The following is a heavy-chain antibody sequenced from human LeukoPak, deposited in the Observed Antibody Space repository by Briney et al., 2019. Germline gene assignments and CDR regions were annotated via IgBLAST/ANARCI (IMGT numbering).Heavy chain of an antibody. Sequence: KSSETLSLTCAVYGGSFSGHYWSWIRQPSGKGLEWIGEINRSGSTNYNPSLKSRVTLLVDTSKNQFSLKLNSVTAADTAVYYCATSPDSPLYGANSGIMDVWGKGTTVTVSS. D-gene: IGHD4-23*01. CDR3: ATSPDSPLYGANSGIMDV. J-gene: IGHJ6*03. CDR2: INRSGST. V-gene: IGHV4-34*01. CDR1: GGSFSGHY.